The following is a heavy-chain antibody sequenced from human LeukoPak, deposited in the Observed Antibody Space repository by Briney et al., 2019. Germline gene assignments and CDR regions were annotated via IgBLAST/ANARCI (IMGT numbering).Heavy chain of an antibody. V-gene: IGHV3-30-3*01. J-gene: IGHJ1*01. D-gene: IGHD4-23*01. CDR3: YGANAEH. Sequence: PGGSLRLSCAASGFTFSSYAMHWVRQAPGKGLEWVAVISYDGSNKYYADSVEGRFTISRDNAKNTLYLQMNSLRAEDTAVYYCYGANAEHWGQGTLVTVSS. CDR1: GFTFSSYA. CDR2: ISYDGSNK.